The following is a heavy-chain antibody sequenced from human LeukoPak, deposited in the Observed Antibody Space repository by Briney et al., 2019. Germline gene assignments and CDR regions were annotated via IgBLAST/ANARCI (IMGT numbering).Heavy chain of an antibody. CDR1: GYIFNNDD. J-gene: IGHJ6*02. V-gene: IGHV1-8*01. CDR3: VRAMAPLDTFNYQYAMDV. Sequence: ASVNVSCKASGYIFNNDDINWVRQASGQGLEGMGWMNPNSGNTGYAQKFQGRFTLTRETFISTAYMELSSLRSDDTAVYYCVRAMAPLDTFNYQYAMDVWGQGTMVTVSS. CDR2: MNPNSGNT. D-gene: IGHD5-24*01.